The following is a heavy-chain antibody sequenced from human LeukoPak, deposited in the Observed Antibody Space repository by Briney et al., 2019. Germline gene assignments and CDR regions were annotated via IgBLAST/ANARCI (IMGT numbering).Heavy chain of an antibody. CDR3: ARDYSWMVS. CDR1: GFTFSSYA. CDR2: ISYDGSNK. V-gene: IGHV3-30-3*01. J-gene: IGHJ5*02. D-gene: IGHD6-19*01. Sequence: GGSLRLSCAASGFTFSSYAMHWVRQAPGKGLEWVAVISYDGSNKYYADSVKGRFTISRDNSKNTLYLQMNSLRAEDTAVYYCARDYSWMVSWGQGTLVTVSS.